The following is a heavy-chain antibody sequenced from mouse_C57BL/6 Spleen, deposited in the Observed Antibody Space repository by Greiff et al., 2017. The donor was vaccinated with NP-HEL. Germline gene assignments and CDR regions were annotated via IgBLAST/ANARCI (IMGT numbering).Heavy chain of an antibody. CDR2: ISSGSSTI. V-gene: IGHV5-17*01. Sequence: VQLQQSGGGLVKPGGSLKLSCAASGFTFSDYGMHWVRQAPEKGLEWVAYISSGSSTIYYADTVKGRFTISRDNAKNTLFLQMTSLRSEDTAMYYCARLTGSYAMGCWGQGTSVTVSS. CDR3: ARLTGSYAMGC. D-gene: IGHD4-1*01. CDR1: GFTFSDYG. J-gene: IGHJ4*01.